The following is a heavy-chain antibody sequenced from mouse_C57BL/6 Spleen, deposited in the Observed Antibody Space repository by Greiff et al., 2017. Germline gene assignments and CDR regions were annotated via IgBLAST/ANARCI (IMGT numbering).Heavy chain of an antibody. V-gene: IGHV1-26*01. CDR2: INPKNGGT. J-gene: IGHJ3*01. Sequence: VQLQQSGPELVKPGASVKISCKASGYTFTDYYMNWVKQSHGKSLEWIGDINPKNGGTSYNQKFQGKATLTGDKSSSTAYMELRCLTSEDSSVYYCARVAQAAFAYWGQGTLVTVSA. D-gene: IGHD3-2*02. CDR3: ARVAQAAFAY. CDR1: GYTFTDYY.